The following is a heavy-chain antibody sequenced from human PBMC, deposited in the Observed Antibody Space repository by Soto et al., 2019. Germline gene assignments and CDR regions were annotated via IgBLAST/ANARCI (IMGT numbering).Heavy chain of an antibody. V-gene: IGHV4-59*02. CDR1: GASVTTYY. CDR2: IYDSGST. Sequence: QVHLQESGPGLVKPSETLSLTCDVSGASVTTYYWTWIRQPPGKGLEWIGCIYDSGSTNYNPSLKCRVTISVDTSKEHFSLKLSSVTAEDMAVYYCARVHGLYAFDIWGQGTMVTVSS. CDR3: ARVHGLYAFDI. D-gene: IGHD4-17*01. J-gene: IGHJ3*02.